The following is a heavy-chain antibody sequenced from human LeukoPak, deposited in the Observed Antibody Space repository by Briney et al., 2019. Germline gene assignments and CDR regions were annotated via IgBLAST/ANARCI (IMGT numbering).Heavy chain of an antibody. V-gene: IGHV4-59*04. J-gene: IGHJ4*02. CDR3: ARQISGNKDY. CDR1: GVAISGYY. D-gene: IGHD1/OR15-1a*01. CDR2: IFYRESFSCGGTT. Sequence: SETLSLTCTVSGVAISGYYWIWIRQSPGRGLEYIGSIFYRESFSCGGTTFYNPSLQSRVTISVDTSKNAFSLRLSSVTAADTAVYYCARQISGNKDYWGQGILVTVSS.